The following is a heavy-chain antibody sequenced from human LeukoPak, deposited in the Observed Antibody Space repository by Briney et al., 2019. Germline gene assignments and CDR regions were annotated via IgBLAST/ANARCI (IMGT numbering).Heavy chain of an antibody. D-gene: IGHD1-14*01. CDR3: FGIF. CDR2: INPDGSET. Sequence: PGGSLRLSRAASGFTFSTYWINWARQAPGKGLEWVGNINPDGSETYYVDSAKGRFIISRDNAKNSLYLQMNSLKTEDTAVYYCFGIFWGQGTLVTVSS. J-gene: IGHJ4*02. CDR1: GFTFSTYW. V-gene: IGHV3-7*01.